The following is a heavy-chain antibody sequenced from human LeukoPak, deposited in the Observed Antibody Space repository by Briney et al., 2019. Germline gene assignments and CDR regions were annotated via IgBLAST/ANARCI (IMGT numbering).Heavy chain of an antibody. CDR3: GRSVGGMRTYTAWNGDHLEY. V-gene: IGHV3-30*03. CDR2: ISHDGSNA. D-gene: IGHD1-1*01. Sequence: GGSLRLFCAASGFTFSSYGIHWVRQAPGEGRGWVAAISHDGSNAYYGDSVKGRFTTSRHNAKNTLFVQMNYLRAEDTSVYYCGRSVGGMRTYTAWNGDHLEYWGEGTLVTVS. CDR1: GFTFSSYG. J-gene: IGHJ4*02.